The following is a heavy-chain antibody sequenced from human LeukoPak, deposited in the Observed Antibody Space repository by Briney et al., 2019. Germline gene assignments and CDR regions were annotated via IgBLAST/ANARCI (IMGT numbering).Heavy chain of an antibody. CDR2: IGDSRTYI. CDR3: ARENGYSSSSFDY. V-gene: IGHV3-21*01. CDR1: GFIFSSYS. Sequence: GGSLRLSCAASGFIFSSYSMNWVRQAPGKGLEWVSSIGDSRTYIYYADSVKGRFTISRDNAKNSLYLQMNSLRAEDTAVYYCARENGYSSSSFDYWGQGTLVTVSS. D-gene: IGHD6-13*01. J-gene: IGHJ4*02.